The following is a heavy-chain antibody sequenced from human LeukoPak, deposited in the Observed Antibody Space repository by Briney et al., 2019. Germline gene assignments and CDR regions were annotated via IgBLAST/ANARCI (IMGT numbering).Heavy chain of an antibody. Sequence: KSSETLSLTCTVSGGSISSYYWSWIRQPAGKGLEWIGRIYTSGSTNYNPSLKSRVTMSVDTSKNQFSLKLSSVTAADTAVYYCAREEDCSGGSCYVVYWGQGTLVTVSS. V-gene: IGHV4-4*07. J-gene: IGHJ4*02. D-gene: IGHD2-15*01. CDR2: IYTSGST. CDR3: AREEDCSGGSCYVVY. CDR1: GGSISSYY.